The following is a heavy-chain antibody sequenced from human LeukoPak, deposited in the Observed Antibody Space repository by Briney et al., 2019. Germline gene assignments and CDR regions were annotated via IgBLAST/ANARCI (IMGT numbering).Heavy chain of an antibody. V-gene: IGHV1-2*02. D-gene: IGHD6-19*01. CDR3: AKSSGSSSDKAQDY. CDR2: INPNSGGT. J-gene: IGHJ4*02. CDR1: GYTFTGYD. Sequence: GAAVKVSCKASGYTFTGYDMHWVRQAPGQGLEWMGWINPNSGGTHYAQKFQGRVTMTRDTSITTAYMEVSRLRSDDTAVYFCAKSSGSSSDKAQDYWGQGTLVTVSS.